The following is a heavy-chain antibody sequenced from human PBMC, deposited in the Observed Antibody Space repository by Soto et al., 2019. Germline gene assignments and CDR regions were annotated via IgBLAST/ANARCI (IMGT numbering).Heavy chain of an antibody. Sequence: PGESLKISCSVSGYNFANYWIGWVRQMPGKGLEWMGIIYPSDSDTRYSPSFEGQVTISADRSISTAYLQWNSLKASDTAMYFCARGDSSDYSTDTPADYWGQGTLVTVSS. J-gene: IGHJ4*02. CDR1: GYNFANYW. D-gene: IGHD3-22*01. CDR2: IYPSDSDT. CDR3: ARGDSSDYSTDTPADY. V-gene: IGHV5-51*03.